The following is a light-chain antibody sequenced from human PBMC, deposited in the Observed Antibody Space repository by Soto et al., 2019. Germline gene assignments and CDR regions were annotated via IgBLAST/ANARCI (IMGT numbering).Light chain of an antibody. J-gene: IGKJ4*01. CDR1: QSVSSY. Sequence: EIVLTQSPATLSLSPGERATLSCRASQSVSSYLAWYQQKPGQAPRLLIYDASNRATGIPARFSGSGSGTDFTLTISSLEPEDFAVSYCQQRSNWPGLTFGGGTKVEIK. CDR3: QQRSNWPGLT. CDR2: DAS. V-gene: IGKV3-11*01.